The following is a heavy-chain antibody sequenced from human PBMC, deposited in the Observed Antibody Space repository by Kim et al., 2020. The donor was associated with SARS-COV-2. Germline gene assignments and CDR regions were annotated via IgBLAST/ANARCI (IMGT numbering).Heavy chain of an antibody. CDR2: WSY. Sequence: WSYYYTASVKSRITITPDTSKHQLSLQLNSVPPDDSAIYYCLRGNHSAFDMWGQGTMVTISS. J-gene: IGHJ3*02. CDR3: LRGNHSAFDM. V-gene: IGHV6-1*01.